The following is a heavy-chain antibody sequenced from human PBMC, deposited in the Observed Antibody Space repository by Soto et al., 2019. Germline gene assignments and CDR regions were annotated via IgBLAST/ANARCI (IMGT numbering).Heavy chain of an antibody. V-gene: IGHV1-69*01. CDR2: IIPLFGTA. Sequence: QVQLVQSGAEVKKPGSSVKVSCKASGGTFSSYAISWVRQAPGQGLEWMGGIIPLFGTANYAQKFQGRVTITADESTGTAYMALSSLRSEDTAVYCCASEVRGVMGPERGGYYYYGMDVWGQGTTVTVSS. CDR1: GGTFSSYA. CDR3: ASEVRGVMGPERGGYYYYGMDV. D-gene: IGHD3-10*01. J-gene: IGHJ6*02.